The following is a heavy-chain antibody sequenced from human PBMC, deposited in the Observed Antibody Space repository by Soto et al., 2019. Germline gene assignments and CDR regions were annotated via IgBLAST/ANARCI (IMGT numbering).Heavy chain of an antibody. CDR1: GFSFIHYY. Sequence: GGSLRLSCAASGFSFIHYYMHWVRQAPGKGLHWVSSISFDGSNKYYVDSVKGRFTISRDNSKNTLYLEVDSLRVEDTAVYYCAKDRRVGHGSSLGFDYWGRGT. CDR3: AKDRRVGHGSSLGFDY. CDR2: ISFDGSNK. J-gene: IGHJ4*02. V-gene: IGHV3-30*01. D-gene: IGHD1-26*01.